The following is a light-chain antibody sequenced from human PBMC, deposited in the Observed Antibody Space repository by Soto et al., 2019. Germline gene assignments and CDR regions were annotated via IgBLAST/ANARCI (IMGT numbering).Light chain of an antibody. Sequence: EVVLTQSPVTLSLSPGERATLSCRASQSFRGLLAWYQQKPGQATRLLIYDAYNRATGIPPRFSGSGSGTDFTLTISSREPEDSAVYYCQQRHMWPITFGQGTRLEIK. CDR1: QSFRGL. V-gene: IGKV3-11*01. CDR2: DAY. CDR3: QQRHMWPIT. J-gene: IGKJ5*01.